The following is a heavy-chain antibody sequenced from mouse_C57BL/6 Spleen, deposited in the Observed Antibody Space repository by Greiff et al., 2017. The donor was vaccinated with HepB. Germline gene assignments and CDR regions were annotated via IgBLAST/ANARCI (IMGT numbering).Heavy chain of an antibody. CDR3: ARYRGIYYDYDGLAY. D-gene: IGHD2-4*01. CDR2: INYDGSST. J-gene: IGHJ3*01. Sequence: EVKLMESEGGLVQPGSSMKLSCTASGFTFSDYYMAWVRQVPEKGLEWVANINYDGSSTYYLDSLKSRFIISRDNAKNILYLQMSSLKSEDTATYYCARYRGIYYDYDGLAYWGQGTLVTVSA. CDR1: GFTFSDYY. V-gene: IGHV5-16*01.